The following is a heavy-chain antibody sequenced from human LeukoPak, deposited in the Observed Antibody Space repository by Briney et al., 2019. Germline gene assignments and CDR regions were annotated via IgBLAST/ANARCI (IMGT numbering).Heavy chain of an antibody. D-gene: IGHD6-13*01. CDR2: INHSGST. Sequence: PSETLSLTCAVYGGSFSGYYWSWIRQPPGKGLEWIGEINHSGSTNYNPSLKSRVTISVDTSKNQFSLKLSSVTAADTAVYYCARGVQLARFDPWGQGTLVTVSS. CDR3: ARGVQLARFDP. CDR1: GGSFSGYY. J-gene: IGHJ5*02. V-gene: IGHV4-34*01.